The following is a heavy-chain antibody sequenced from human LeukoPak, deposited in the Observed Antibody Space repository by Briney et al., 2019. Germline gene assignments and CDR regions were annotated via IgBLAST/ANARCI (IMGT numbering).Heavy chain of an antibody. V-gene: IGHV4-31*03. J-gene: IGHJ5*02. D-gene: IGHD1-26*01. Sequence: SETPSLTCTVSGGSISSGGYYWSWIRQHPGKGLEWIGYIYYSGSTYYNPSLKSRATVSVDTSKNQFSLKLSSVTAADTAVYYCARARRVGWFDPWGQGTLVTVSS. CDR2: IYYSGST. CDR1: GGSISSGGYY. CDR3: ARARRVGWFDP.